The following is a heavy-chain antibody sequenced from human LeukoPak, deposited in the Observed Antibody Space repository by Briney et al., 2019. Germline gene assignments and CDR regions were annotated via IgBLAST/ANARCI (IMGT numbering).Heavy chain of an antibody. CDR2: INSADSAT. J-gene: IGHJ4*02. CDR3: TRLGHCKTDACYGFDY. V-gene: IGHV5-51*01. CDR1: GDSFTNYW. D-gene: IGHD2-15*01. Sequence: PGESLKISCQVPGDSFTNYWIAWVRQLPGKGLEWLGVINSADSATRYSTSFQGQVTISVDKSTTTASLQWTGLEASDPATYYSTRLGHCKTDACYGFDYWGQGTLVTVSS.